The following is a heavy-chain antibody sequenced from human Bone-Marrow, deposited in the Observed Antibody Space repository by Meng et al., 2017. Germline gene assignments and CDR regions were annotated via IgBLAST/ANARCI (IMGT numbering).Heavy chain of an antibody. CDR1: GGSISSYY. J-gene: IGHJ6*02. CDR2: IYTSGST. V-gene: IGHV4-4*07. D-gene: IGHD3-22*01. CDR3: ARDHGYYDSSGYSYYYGMEV. Sequence: SETLSLTCTVSGGSISSYYWSWIRQPAGKGLEWIGRIYTSGSTNYNPSLKSRVTMSVDTSKNQFSLKLSSVTAADTAVYYCARDHGYYDSSGYSYYYGMEVWGQGTTVTVSS.